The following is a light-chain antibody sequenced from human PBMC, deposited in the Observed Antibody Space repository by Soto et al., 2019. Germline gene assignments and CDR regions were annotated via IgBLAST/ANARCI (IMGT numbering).Light chain of an antibody. Sequence: EIVITQSPATLSVSPGERGTLSWRASQSVSNNLAWYQQQPGQAPRLLIYGASTTASGIPARFSGSGSGTEFTLTISSLQSEDFAVYYCLHYNDWPRWTFGQGTKVDI. V-gene: IGKV3-15*01. J-gene: IGKJ1*01. CDR2: GAS. CDR3: LHYNDWPRWT. CDR1: QSVSNN.